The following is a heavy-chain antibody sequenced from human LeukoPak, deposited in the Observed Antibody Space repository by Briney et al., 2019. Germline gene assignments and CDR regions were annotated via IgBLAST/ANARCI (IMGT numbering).Heavy chain of an antibody. Sequence: SETLSLTCAVYGGPFSGYYWSWIRQPPGKGLEWIGEINHSGSTNYNPSLKSRVTISVDTSKNQFSLKLSSVTAADTAVYYCARRLVYCSSTSCYFDYWGQGTLVTVSS. CDR2: INHSGST. CDR3: ARRLVYCSSTSCYFDY. CDR1: GGPFSGYY. D-gene: IGHD2-2*01. J-gene: IGHJ4*02. V-gene: IGHV4-34*01.